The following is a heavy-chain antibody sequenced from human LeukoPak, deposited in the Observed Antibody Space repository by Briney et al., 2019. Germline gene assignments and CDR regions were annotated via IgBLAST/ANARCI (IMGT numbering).Heavy chain of an antibody. D-gene: IGHD3-22*01. CDR1: GFSFSSNS. J-gene: IGHJ4*02. CDR2: ISGSSSTI. V-gene: IGHV3-48*04. Sequence: GGSLRLSCAASGFSFSSNSMNWVRQAPGKGLEWVSYISGSSSTIYYADSVKGRFTISRDNAKNSLYLHMNSLRAEDTALYYCAREPYYDSSGYSPDYWGQGTLVTVSS. CDR3: AREPYYDSSGYSPDY.